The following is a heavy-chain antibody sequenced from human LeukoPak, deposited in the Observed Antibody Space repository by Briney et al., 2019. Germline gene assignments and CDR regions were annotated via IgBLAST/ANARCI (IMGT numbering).Heavy chain of an antibody. V-gene: IGHV3-74*01. CDR1: GFIFRSYW. J-gene: IGHJ4*02. D-gene: IGHD3-3*01. Sequence: PGGSLRLSCAASGFIFRSYWMHWVRQAPGKGLVWVSRINSDGSTTNYADSVKGRFTISRDNAKNTLYLQMNSLRAEDTAVYYCARAPYFDFWSGYPPDYWGQGTLVTVSS. CDR3: ARAPYFDFWSGYPPDY. CDR2: INSDGSTT.